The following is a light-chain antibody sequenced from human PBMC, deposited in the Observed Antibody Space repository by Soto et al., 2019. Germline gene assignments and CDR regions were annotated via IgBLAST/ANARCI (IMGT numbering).Light chain of an antibody. Sequence: QSVLTQPASVSGSPGQSITISCTGTSGDVGHYNFVSWYQQHPGKAPKLIIYEVSHRPSGVSNRFSASKSGNTASLIISGLQAEDEAYYYCSSFTTTTSLMFGGGTKSPS. CDR1: SGDVGHYNF. CDR2: EVS. V-gene: IGLV2-14*01. J-gene: IGLJ3*02. CDR3: SSFTTTTSLM.